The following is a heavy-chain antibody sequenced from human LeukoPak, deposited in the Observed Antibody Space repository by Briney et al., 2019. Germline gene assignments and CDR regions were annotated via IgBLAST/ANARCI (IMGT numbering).Heavy chain of an antibody. CDR1: GGSISTYY. Sequence: SETLSLTCTVSGGSISTYYWSWIRQPPGKGLEWIGYIYYSGSTSYNPSLKSRVTISVDTSKNQFSLKLSSVTAADTAVYYCARDRSLYYGSAFDIWGQGTMVTVSS. CDR2: IYYSGST. D-gene: IGHD1-26*01. V-gene: IGHV4-59*01. CDR3: ARDRSLYYGSAFDI. J-gene: IGHJ3*02.